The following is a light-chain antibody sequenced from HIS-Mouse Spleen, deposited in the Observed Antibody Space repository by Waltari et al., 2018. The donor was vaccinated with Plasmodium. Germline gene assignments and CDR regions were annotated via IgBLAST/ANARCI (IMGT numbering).Light chain of an antibody. CDR2: DAS. Sequence: DIQMTQSPSSLSASVGDRVTITCQASQDISNYLNWYQQKPGKAPKLLISDASNLEIGVPSRFSGSGSGTDFTFTISSLQPEDIATYYCQQYDNLPLTFGGGTK. J-gene: IGKJ4*01. V-gene: IGKV1-33*01. CDR1: QDISNY. CDR3: QQYDNLPLT.